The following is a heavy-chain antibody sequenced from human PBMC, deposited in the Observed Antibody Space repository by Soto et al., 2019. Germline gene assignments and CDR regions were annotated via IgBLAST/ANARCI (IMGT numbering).Heavy chain of an antibody. CDR1: GGSFSGYY. CDR3: ARGPHSLYYDFWSGYMSYYYGMDV. J-gene: IGHJ6*02. D-gene: IGHD3-3*01. V-gene: IGHV4-34*01. Sequence: ETLSLTCAVYGGSFSGYYWSWIRQPPGKGLEWIGEINHSGSTNYNPSLKSRVTISVDTSKNQFSLKLSSVTAADTAVYYCARGPHSLYYDFWSGYMSYYYGMDVWGQGTTVTVSS. CDR2: INHSGST.